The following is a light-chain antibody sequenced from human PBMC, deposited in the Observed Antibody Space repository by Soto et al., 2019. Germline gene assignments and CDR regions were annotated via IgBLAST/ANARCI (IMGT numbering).Light chain of an antibody. J-gene: IGLJ2*01. CDR1: SSDVGSYNL. CDR2: EGN. V-gene: IGLV2-23*01. CDR3: CSYAGSSLVV. Sequence: QSALTQPASVSGSPGQSITISCTGTSSDVGSYNLVSWYQQHPGKAPKLMIYEGNKRPSGVSNRFSGSKSGNTASLTISGLQAEDDADYYCCSYAGSSLVVFGGGTKVTVL.